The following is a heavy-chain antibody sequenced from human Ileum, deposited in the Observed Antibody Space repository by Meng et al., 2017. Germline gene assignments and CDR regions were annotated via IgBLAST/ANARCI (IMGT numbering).Heavy chain of an antibody. CDR2: INHGGNT. J-gene: IGHJ5*02. D-gene: IGHD5-24*01. V-gene: IGHV4-34*01. CDR3: ARGGSRWLQS. CDR1: GGSLTDYY. Sequence: VHLQQCGAGLLQPSETLSLTCAVYGGSLTDYYWSWIRQTPGKGLEWIGEINHGGNTNYNPSLKSRVTISVDTSKNQFSLKLSSVTAADTAVYYCARGGSRWLQSWGQGTLVTVSS.